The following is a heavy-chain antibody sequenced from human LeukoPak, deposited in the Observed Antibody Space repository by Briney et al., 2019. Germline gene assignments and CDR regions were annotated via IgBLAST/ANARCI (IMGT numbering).Heavy chain of an antibody. CDR3: AREKEMATNNFDY. CDR2: INPNSGGT. Sequence: ASVKVSCKSSGYTFTGYYMRWVRQAPGQGLEWMGCINPNSGGTNYAQKFQDRVTMTGVTSISTAYMELSRLRSGDTAVYYCAREKEMATNNFDYWGQGTLVTVSS. V-gene: IGHV1-2*02. J-gene: IGHJ4*02. CDR1: GYTFTGYY. D-gene: IGHD5-24*01.